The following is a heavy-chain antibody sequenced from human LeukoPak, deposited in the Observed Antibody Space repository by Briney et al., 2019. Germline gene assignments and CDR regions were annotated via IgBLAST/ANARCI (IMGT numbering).Heavy chain of an antibody. V-gene: IGHV3-21*01. CDR1: GFTFSSYT. CDR2: TSPSGAST. D-gene: IGHD3-10*01. J-gene: IGHJ5*02. CDR3: VRDYLGESGAGGP. Sequence: GGSLRLSCTGSGFTFSSYTMNWVRQAPGEGLEWVSSTSPSGASTFHAESVKGRFTISRDNAKRSLYFQMNTLGGDDTAVYYCVRDYLGESGAGGPWGQGTLVTVSS.